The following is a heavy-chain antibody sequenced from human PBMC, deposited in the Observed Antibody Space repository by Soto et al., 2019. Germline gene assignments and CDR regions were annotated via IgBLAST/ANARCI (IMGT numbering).Heavy chain of an antibody. Sequence: QVQLQQSGPGLVKPSETLSLTCTVSSGPSSSHNWGWIRQPPGRGLEWIGYVYSTGGTSYNPSLKSRVPISADTSTNHTSLTLSSVTAADTAVYYCVRQGIGTQHGLVDVWGQGTTVTVSS. J-gene: IGHJ6*02. V-gene: IGHV4-59*08. D-gene: IGHD3-10*01. CDR2: VYSTGGT. CDR1: SGPSSSHN. CDR3: VRQGIGTQHGLVDV.